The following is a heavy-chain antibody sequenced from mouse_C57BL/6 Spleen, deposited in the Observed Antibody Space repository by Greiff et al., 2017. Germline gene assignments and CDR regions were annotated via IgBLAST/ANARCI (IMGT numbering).Heavy chain of an antibody. CDR3: ARGGLRRTRGYYFDY. CDR1: GYTFTSYW. D-gene: IGHD2-4*01. CDR2: IDPSDSYT. J-gene: IGHJ2*01. Sequence: QVQLKQPGAELVMPGASVKLSCKASGYTFTSYWMHWVKQRPGQGLEWIGEIDPSDSYTNYNQKFKGKSTLTVDKSSSTAYMQLSSLTSEDSAVYYCARGGLRRTRGYYFDYWGQGTTLTVSS. V-gene: IGHV1-69*01.